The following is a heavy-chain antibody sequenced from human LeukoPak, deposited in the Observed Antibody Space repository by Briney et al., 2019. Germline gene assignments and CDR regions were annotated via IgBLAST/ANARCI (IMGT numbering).Heavy chain of an antibody. CDR3: ARGEITIFGVVMSYYFDY. Sequence: SETLSLTCAVYGGYFSGYYWSWIRQPPGKGLEWIGEINHSGSTNYNPSLKSRVTISVDTSKNQFSLKLSSVTAADTAVYYCARGEITIFGVVMSYYFDYWGQGTLVTVSS. J-gene: IGHJ4*02. D-gene: IGHD3-3*01. V-gene: IGHV4-34*01. CDR2: INHSGST. CDR1: GGYFSGYY.